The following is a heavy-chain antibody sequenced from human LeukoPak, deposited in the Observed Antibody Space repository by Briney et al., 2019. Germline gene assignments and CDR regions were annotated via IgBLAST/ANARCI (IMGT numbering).Heavy chain of an antibody. J-gene: IGHJ4*02. Sequence: ASVTVSCKASGGTLSSYAISWVRQAPGQGLEWMGRIIPILGIANYAQKFQGRVTITADKSTSTAYMELSSLRSEDTAVYYCAREEGFLFDYWGQGTLVTVSS. CDR2: IIPILGIA. D-gene: IGHD3-3*01. CDR3: AREEGFLFDY. CDR1: GGTLSSYA. V-gene: IGHV1-69*04.